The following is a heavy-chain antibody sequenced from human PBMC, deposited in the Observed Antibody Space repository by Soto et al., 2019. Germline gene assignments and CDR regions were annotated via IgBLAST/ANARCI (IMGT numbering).Heavy chain of an antibody. CDR3: ARTTVAGMELDY. J-gene: IGHJ4*02. CDR1: GGTFSSYA. V-gene: IGHV1-69*13. CDR2: IIPIFGTA. D-gene: IGHD6-19*01. Sequence: SVKVSCKASGGTFSSYAISWVRQAPGQGLEWMGGIIPIFGTANYAQKFQGRVTITADESTSTAYMELSSLRSEDTAVYYCARTTVAGMELDYWGQGTLVTVSS.